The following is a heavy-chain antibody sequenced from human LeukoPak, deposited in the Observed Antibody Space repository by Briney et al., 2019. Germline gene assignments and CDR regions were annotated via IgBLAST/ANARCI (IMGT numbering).Heavy chain of an antibody. CDR2: ISAYNGNT. D-gene: IGHD6-13*01. V-gene: IGHV1-18*01. CDR3: ARDEVGYTRSWYLSYYYYYGMDV. J-gene: IGHJ6*02. Sequence: ASVKVSCKASGYTFTSYGISWVRQAPGQGLEWMGWISAYNGNTNYAQKLQGRVTMTTDTSTSTAYMELRSLRSDDTAVYYCARDEVGYTRSWYLSYYYYYGMDVWGQGTTVTVSS. CDR1: GYTFTSYG.